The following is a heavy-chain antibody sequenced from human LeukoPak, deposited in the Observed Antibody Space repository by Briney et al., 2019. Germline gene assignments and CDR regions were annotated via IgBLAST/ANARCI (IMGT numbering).Heavy chain of an antibody. CDR3: ARGPISIAVAGRAFDY. CDR2: INPSGGST. Sequence: EASVKVSCKASGYTFTSYYMHWVRQAPGQGLEWMGIINPSGGSTSYAQKFQGRVTMTRDMSTSTVYTELSSLRSEDTAVYYCARGPISIAVAGRAFDYWGQGTLVTVSS. J-gene: IGHJ4*02. D-gene: IGHD6-19*01. V-gene: IGHV1-46*01. CDR1: GYTFTSYY.